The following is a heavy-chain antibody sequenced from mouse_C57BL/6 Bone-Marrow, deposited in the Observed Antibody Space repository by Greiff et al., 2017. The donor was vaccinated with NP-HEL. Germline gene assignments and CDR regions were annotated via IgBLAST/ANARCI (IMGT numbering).Heavy chain of an antibody. D-gene: IGHD1-1*01. V-gene: IGHV1-76*01. CDR1: GYTFTDYY. J-gene: IGHJ2*01. CDR2: IYPGSGNT. Sequence: QVQLQQSGAELARPGASVKLSCKASGYTFTDYYINWVKQRPGQGLEWIARIYPGSGNTYYNEKFKGKATLTAEKSSSTAYMQLSSLTSEDSAVYFCARGTTIPTFYYFDYWGQGTTLTVSS. CDR3: ARGTTIPTFYYFDY.